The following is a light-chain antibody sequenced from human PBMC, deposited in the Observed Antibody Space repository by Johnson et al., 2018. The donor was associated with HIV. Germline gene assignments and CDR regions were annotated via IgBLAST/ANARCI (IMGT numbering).Light chain of an antibody. Sequence: QSVLTQPPSVSAAPGQKVTISCSGSSSNIGNNYVSWYQQLPGTAPKLLIYENIKRPSGIPDRFSGSKSGTSATLGITGLQTGAEAVYYCGTWVSSLSAYVSGTGTKVTVL. V-gene: IGLV1-51*02. CDR1: SSNIGNNY. J-gene: IGLJ1*01. CDR3: GTWVSSLSAYV. CDR2: ENI.